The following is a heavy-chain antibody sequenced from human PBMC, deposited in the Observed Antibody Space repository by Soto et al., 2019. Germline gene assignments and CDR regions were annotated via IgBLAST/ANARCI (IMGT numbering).Heavy chain of an antibody. Sequence: SVKVSCKISGFTFSRSAVQWVRQARGQRLEWMGWIVVGSTNTQYAQKFRERVTIIADMSTNTAHMEVSSLASEDTAIYYCAAELYSGGSCCSFDIWGQGTMVTVSS. CDR2: IVVGSTNT. CDR1: GFTFSRSA. J-gene: IGHJ3*02. D-gene: IGHD2-15*01. V-gene: IGHV1-58*01. CDR3: AAELYSGGSCCSFDI.